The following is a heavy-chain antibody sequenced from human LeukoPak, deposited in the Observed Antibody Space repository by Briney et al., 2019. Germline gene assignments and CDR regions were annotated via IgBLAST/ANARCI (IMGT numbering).Heavy chain of an antibody. V-gene: IGHV3-9*01. CDR2: ISWNSGSI. CDR1: GFDVSSNY. CDR3: AKDALDAAEYYFDY. Sequence: PGGSLRLSCAASGFDVSSNYMSWVRQAPGKGLEWVSGISWNSGSIGYADSVKGRFTISRDNAKNSLYLQMNSLRAEDTALYYCAKDALDAAEYYFDYWGQGTLVTVSS. D-gene: IGHD1-1*01. J-gene: IGHJ4*02.